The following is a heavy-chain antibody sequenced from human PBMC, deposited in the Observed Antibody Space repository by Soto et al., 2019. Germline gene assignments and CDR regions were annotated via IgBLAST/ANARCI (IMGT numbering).Heavy chain of an antibody. V-gene: IGHV4-30-2*01. J-gene: IGHJ5*02. CDR3: ARGRVVVPAAVMFNCLDP. Sequence: SETLSLTCAISGAPITCGDYSRNWIRQPPGKCLEWIGYRFHGGSTYYNPSLRSRVTVSVDRSRTQFSLKRCSVTAADTAVYYCARGRVVVPAAVMFNCLDPWGQGARVTVSS. D-gene: IGHD2-2*01. CDR2: RFHGGST. CDR1: GAPITCGDYS.